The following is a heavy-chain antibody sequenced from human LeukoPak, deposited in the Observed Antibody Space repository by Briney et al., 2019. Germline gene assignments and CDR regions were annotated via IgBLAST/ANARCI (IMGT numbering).Heavy chain of an antibody. Sequence: PGGSLRLSCAASGFTFSSYAMSWVRQAPGKGLEWVSVIYSGGSTYYADSVKGRFTISRHNSKNTLYLQMNSLRAEDTAVYYCARDLAFGDSWGQGTLVTVSS. CDR1: GFTFSSYA. V-gene: IGHV3-53*04. J-gene: IGHJ4*02. D-gene: IGHD3-10*01. CDR2: IYSGGST. CDR3: ARDLAFGDS.